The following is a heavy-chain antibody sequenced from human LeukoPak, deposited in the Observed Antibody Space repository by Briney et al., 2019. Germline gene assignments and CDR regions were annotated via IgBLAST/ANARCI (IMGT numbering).Heavy chain of an antibody. CDR2: ISGSGGGT. CDR3: AKDGALRYSSGWYGSFDY. Sequence: GGSLRLSCAASGFTFSSYAMSWVRQAPGKGLEWVSAISGSGGGTYYADSVKGRFTISRDNSKNTLYLQMNSLRAEDTAVYYCAKDGALRYSSGWYGSFDYRGQGTLVTVSS. V-gene: IGHV3-23*01. D-gene: IGHD6-19*01. CDR1: GFTFSSYA. J-gene: IGHJ4*02.